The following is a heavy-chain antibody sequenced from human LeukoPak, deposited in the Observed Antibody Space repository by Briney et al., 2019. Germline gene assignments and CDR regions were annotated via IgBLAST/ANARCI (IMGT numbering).Heavy chain of an antibody. J-gene: IGHJ5*02. CDR2: IYYSGST. D-gene: IGHD3/OR15-3a*01. CDR1: GGSISSGDYY. Sequence: SETLSLTCTVSGGSISSGDYYWSWIRQPPGKGLEWIGYIYYSGSTYYNPSLKSRVTISVDTSKNQFSLKLSSVTAADTAVYYCAREDSSLNWFDPWGQGTLDTVSS. CDR3: AREDSSLNWFDP. V-gene: IGHV4-30-4*01.